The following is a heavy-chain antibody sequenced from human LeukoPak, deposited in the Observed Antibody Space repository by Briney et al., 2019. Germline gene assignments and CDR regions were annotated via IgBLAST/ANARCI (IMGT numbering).Heavy chain of an antibody. CDR3: AKGRGFSSTTFFDY. Sequence: GGSLRLSCAASGFTFRSYAMSWVRQAPGKGLEWVSAISKDADATYYAASVRGRFTISRDNSQDTLSLQMNSLRVEDTAVYYCAKGRGFSSTTFFDYWGQGTLVTVSS. CDR1: GFTFRSYA. CDR2: ISKDADAT. V-gene: IGHV3-23*01. J-gene: IGHJ4*02. D-gene: IGHD2-2*01.